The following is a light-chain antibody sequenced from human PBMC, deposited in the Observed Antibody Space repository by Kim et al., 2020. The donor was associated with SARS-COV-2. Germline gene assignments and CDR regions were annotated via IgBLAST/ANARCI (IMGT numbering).Light chain of an antibody. CDR1: QHINSNK. Sequence: ETELTQSPATLSSSPGERANLSCRASQHINSNKLAWYQQLSGQPPKLVIYRASLWPTGIPDRFSGSGSGTEFALTISRLEPEDFAVYYCQQYGNSPRTFGQGTKVDIK. J-gene: IGKJ1*01. CDR3: QQYGNSPRT. CDR2: RAS. V-gene: IGKV3-20*01.